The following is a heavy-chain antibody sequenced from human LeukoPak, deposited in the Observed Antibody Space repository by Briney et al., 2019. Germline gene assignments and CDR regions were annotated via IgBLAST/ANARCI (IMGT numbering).Heavy chain of an antibody. CDR1: GGTFSSYA. J-gene: IGHJ4*02. Sequence: ASVKVSCKASGGTFSSYAISWVRRAPGQGLEWMGGIIPIFGTANYAQKFQGRVTITADESTSTAYMELSSLRSEDTAVYYCARSADNYYYDSSGYYSLDYWGQGTLVTVSS. D-gene: IGHD3-22*01. CDR3: ARSADNYYYDSSGYYSLDY. CDR2: IIPIFGTA. V-gene: IGHV1-69*13.